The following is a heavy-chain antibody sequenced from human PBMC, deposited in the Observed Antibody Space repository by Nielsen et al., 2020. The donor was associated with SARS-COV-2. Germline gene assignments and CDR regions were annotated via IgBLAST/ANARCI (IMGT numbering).Heavy chain of an antibody. Sequence: SQTLLLTRAISGDSLSSSSAAWNWIRQSPSRGLEWLGRTYYRSKWYNDYAVSVKSRITTNPDTSKNQFSLHLNSVTPEDTAVYYCARARGAYGDYYYYYYTDVWGKGTTVTVSS. CDR1: GDSLSSSSAA. CDR2: TYYRSKWYN. CDR3: ARARGAYGDYYYYYYTDV. J-gene: IGHJ6*03. V-gene: IGHV6-1*01. D-gene: IGHD4-17*01.